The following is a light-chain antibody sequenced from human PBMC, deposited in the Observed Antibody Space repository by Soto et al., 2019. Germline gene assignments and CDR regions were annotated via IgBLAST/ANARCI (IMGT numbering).Light chain of an antibody. V-gene: IGKV3-20*01. CDR3: QQYGDSIT. CDR1: QTVSSSY. Sequence: IFLTQSPGSLSLSSGERATLSCRASQTVSSSYLAWYQQRPGQAPKLLIYGAFHRATGIPDRFSVSESGRDYTLSISRLDPEDSAVYYCQQYGDSITFGGGTKVEIK. J-gene: IGKJ4*01. CDR2: GAF.